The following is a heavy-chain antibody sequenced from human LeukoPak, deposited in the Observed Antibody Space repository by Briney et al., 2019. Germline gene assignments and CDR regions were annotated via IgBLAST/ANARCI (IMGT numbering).Heavy chain of an antibody. Sequence: ASVKVSCKASGYTFTSYAIHWVRQAPGQGLEWMGWVTPSGGTNYPQKFQGRVAIAWDTSITTAYMDLSRLTSDDTAVYYCARDRYGDGFAHLDYWGQGALVTVSS. V-gene: IGHV1-2*02. CDR1: GYTFTSYA. J-gene: IGHJ4*02. CDR2: VTPSGGT. D-gene: IGHD5-24*01. CDR3: ARDRYGDGFAHLDY.